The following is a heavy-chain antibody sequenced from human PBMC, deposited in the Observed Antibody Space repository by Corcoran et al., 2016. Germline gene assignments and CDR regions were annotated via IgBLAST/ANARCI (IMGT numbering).Heavy chain of an antibody. D-gene: IGHD2-2*01. Sequence: EVQLVQSGAEVKKPGESLKISCKGSGYSFTSYWIGWVRQMPGKGLEWMGIIYPGDSDTRYSPSFQGQVTISADKSISTAYLQWSSLKASDTAMDYCARHGGSVPATGYYYYYGMDVWGQGTTVTVSS. CDR2: IYPGDSDT. CDR3: ARHGGSVPATGYYYYYGMDV. V-gene: IGHV5-51*01. CDR1: GYSFTSYW. J-gene: IGHJ6*02.